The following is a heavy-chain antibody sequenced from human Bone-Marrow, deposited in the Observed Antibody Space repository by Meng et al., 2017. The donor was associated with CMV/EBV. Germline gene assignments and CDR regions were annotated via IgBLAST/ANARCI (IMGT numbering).Heavy chain of an antibody. CDR1: GGFISSYY. Sequence: GSLRLSCTVSGGFISSYYWSWIRQPPGKGLEWIGYIYYSGSTNYNPSLKSRVTISVDTSKNQFSLKLSSVTAADTAVYYCARDGGWGKGAFDIWGQGTMVTVSS. D-gene: IGHD3-16*01. V-gene: IGHV4-59*01. CDR3: ARDGGWGKGAFDI. J-gene: IGHJ3*02. CDR2: IYYSGST.